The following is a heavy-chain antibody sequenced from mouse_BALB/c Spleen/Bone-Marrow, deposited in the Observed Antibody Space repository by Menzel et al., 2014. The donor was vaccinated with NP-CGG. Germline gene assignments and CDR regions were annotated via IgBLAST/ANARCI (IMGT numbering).Heavy chain of an antibody. V-gene: IGHV1-47*01. CDR1: GYTFTTYP. Sequence: VKLMESGAELVKPGASVKMSCKAFGYTFTTYPIEWMKQNHGKSLEWIGNFHPYNDDTKYNEKFKGKAKLTVEKSSSIVFLELSRLTSDDSGVYYCTRGGGFAYWGQGTLVTVSA. J-gene: IGHJ3*01. CDR3: TRGGGFAY. CDR2: FHPYNDDT.